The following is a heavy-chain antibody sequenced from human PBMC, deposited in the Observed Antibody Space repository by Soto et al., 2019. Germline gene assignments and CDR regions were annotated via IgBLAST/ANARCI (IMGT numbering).Heavy chain of an antibody. CDR2: MNPGSGQT. D-gene: IGHD6-13*01. J-gene: IGHJ5*02. CDR1: GYTFVNFD. CDR3: ARMSTAGTLNWFDP. V-gene: IGHV1-8*01. Sequence: ASVKVSCKASGYTFVNFDISWVRQAAGQGLEWLGWMNPGSGQTGYASKFQGRVAMTRDASTGTSHLELSSLTSGDTAVYYCARMSTAGTLNWFDPWGQGTLVTVSS.